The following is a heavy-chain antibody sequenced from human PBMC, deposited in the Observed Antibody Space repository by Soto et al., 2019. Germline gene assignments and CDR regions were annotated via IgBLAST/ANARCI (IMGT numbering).Heavy chain of an antibody. V-gene: IGHV4-4*07. D-gene: IGHD3-10*01. CDR3: ARDSELIGRSYWYFDL. CDR2: IYTSGST. J-gene: IGHJ2*01. CDR1: GVSISSYY. Sequence: QVQLQESGPGLVKPSETLSLTCSVSGVSISSYYWSWIRQPAGKGLEWIGRIYTSGSTNYSPSLKSRVTMSVDTPKNQGSLRLRSVNAADTAVYFCARDSELIGRSYWYFDLWGRGTLVTVSS.